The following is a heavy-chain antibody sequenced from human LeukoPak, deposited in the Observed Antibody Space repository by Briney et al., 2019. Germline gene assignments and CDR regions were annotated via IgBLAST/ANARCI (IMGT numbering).Heavy chain of an antibody. V-gene: IGHV3-33*06. CDR3: AKDRGGSFYNWFDP. J-gene: IGHJ5*02. CDR1: GFTFSSYG. CDR2: IWYDGSNK. D-gene: IGHD1-26*01. Sequence: GGSLRLSCAASGFTFSSYGMHWVRQAPGKGLEWVAVIWYDGSNKYYADSVKGRSTISRDNSKNTLYLQMNSLRAEDTAVYYCAKDRGGSFYNWFDPWGQGTLVTVSS.